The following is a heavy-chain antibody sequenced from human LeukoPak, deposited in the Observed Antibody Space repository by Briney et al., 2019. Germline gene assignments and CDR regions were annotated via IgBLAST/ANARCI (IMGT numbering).Heavy chain of an antibody. Sequence: SETLSLTCTVSGGSISSYYWSWIRQPPGKGLEWIGYIYYTGTTNYNPSLKSRVTISVDTSKSQFSLKVSSVTAADTGVYYCASKSTDHGELRFDYWGQGTLVTVSS. CDR1: GGSISSYY. V-gene: IGHV4-59*01. D-gene: IGHD4-17*01. CDR2: IYYTGTT. CDR3: ASKSTDHGELRFDY. J-gene: IGHJ4*02.